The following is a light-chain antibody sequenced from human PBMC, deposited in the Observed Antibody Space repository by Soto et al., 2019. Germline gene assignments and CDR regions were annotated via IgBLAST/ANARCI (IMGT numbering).Light chain of an antibody. Sequence: EIVMTQSPATLSVSPGEGATLSCRASLTVNSNLAWYQQKPGQAPRLLIYAASSRATGIPARFSGSGSGTEFTLTISSLQSEDFAVYYCQQYNNWWTFGQGTKVEIK. CDR1: LTVNSN. V-gene: IGKV3-15*01. CDR3: QQYNNWWT. J-gene: IGKJ1*01. CDR2: AAS.